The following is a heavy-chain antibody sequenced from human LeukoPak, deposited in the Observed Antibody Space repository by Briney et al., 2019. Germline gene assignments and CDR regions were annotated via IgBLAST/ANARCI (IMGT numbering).Heavy chain of an antibody. Sequence: SETLSLTCTVSGGSLSSYYWSWIRQPPGKGLEWIGYIYYSGSTNHNPSLKSRVTISVDTSKNQFSLKLSSVTAADTAVYYCARDSLTIHAFDIWGKGTMVTVSS. V-gene: IGHV4-59*01. J-gene: IGHJ3*02. CDR2: IYYSGST. D-gene: IGHD3-3*01. CDR3: ARDSLTIHAFDI. CDR1: GGSLSSYY.